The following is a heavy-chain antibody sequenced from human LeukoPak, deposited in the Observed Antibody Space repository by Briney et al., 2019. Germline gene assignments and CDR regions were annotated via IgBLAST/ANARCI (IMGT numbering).Heavy chain of an antibody. CDR2: TSSDLNVK. Sequence: GGSLRLSCAASGHTFRNNVIHGVRQAPGKWLEWVAVTSSDLNVKIYAESVKGRFTISRDNSRSTLYLQMNRRSPEDTAIYYCARGGYYGSGRPPSLYSDYWGQGTLVTVSS. V-gene: IGHV3-30-3*01. J-gene: IGHJ4*02. CDR1: GHTFRNNV. D-gene: IGHD3-10*01. CDR3: ARGGYYGSGRPPSLYSDY.